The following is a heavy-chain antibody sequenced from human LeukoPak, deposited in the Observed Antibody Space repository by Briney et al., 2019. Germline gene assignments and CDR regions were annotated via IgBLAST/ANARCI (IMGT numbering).Heavy chain of an antibody. V-gene: IGHV1-8*01. Sequence: RASVKVSCKASGYTFTSYDINWVRQATGQGLEWMGWMNPNSGNTGYAQKFQGRVTMTRNTSISTAYMELSRLRSDDTAVYYCARSGWGLIWFGELLYWGQGTLVTVSS. D-gene: IGHD3-10*01. CDR1: GYTFTSYD. CDR3: ARSGWGLIWFGELLY. CDR2: MNPNSGNT. J-gene: IGHJ4*02.